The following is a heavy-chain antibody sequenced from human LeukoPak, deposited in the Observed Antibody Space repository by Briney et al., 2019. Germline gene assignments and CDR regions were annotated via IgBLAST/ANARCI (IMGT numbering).Heavy chain of an antibody. J-gene: IGHJ5*02. Sequence: GESLKISCKGSGYSFTSYWIGWVRQMPGKGLEWMGIIYPGDSDTRYSPSFQGQVTISADKSISTAYLQWSSLKASDTAMYYCARRYRRVVAAGHNWFDPWGQGTLVTVSS. D-gene: IGHD6-13*01. V-gene: IGHV5-51*01. CDR2: IYPGDSDT. CDR1: GYSFTSYW. CDR3: ARRYRRVVAAGHNWFDP.